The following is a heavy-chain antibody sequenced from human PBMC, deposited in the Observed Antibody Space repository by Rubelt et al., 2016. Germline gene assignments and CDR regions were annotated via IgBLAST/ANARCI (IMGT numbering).Heavy chain of an antibody. V-gene: IGHV1-69*04. CDR1: GGTFSSYA. J-gene: IGHJ5*02. D-gene: IGHD6-13*01. CDR3: AREQQLVGGWFDP. Sequence: QVQLVQSGAEVKKPGSSVKVSCKASGGTFSSYAISWVRQAPGQGLEWMGRIIPILGIANYAQKFQGRVTITADESTSTAYMERSSLRSEDTAVDYCAREQQLVGGWFDPWGQGTLVTVSS. CDR2: IIPILGIA.